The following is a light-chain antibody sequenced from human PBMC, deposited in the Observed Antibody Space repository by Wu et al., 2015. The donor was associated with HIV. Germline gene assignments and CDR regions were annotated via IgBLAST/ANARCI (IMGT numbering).Light chain of an antibody. CDR3: QQYKNWLRT. J-gene: IGKJ1*01. CDR1: QSISSN. V-gene: IGKV3-15*01. Sequence: IVMTQSPATLSVSPGESATLSCRASQSISSNLAWYQHKPGQAPRLLIYPASTRATDIPARFSGSGSGTEFTLTISSLQSEDFAVYYCQQYKNWLRTFGQGTKVEIK. CDR2: PAS.